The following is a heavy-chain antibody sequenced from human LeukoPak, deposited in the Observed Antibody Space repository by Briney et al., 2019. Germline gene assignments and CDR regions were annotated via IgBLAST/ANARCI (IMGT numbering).Heavy chain of an antibody. V-gene: IGHV4-4*07. D-gene: IGHD5-18*01. CDR3: ARVGTAPYYYYGMDV. J-gene: IGHJ6*02. CDR1: GCSISSYY. CDR2: IYTSGST. Sequence: SETLSLTCTVSGCSISSYYWSWIRQPAGKGLEWIGRIYTSGSTNYNPSLTSRVTMSVDTSKNQFSLKLSSVTAADTAVYYCARVGTAPYYYYGMDVWGQGTTVTVSS.